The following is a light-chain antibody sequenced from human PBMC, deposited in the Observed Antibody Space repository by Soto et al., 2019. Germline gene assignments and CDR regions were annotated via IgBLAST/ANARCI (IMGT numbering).Light chain of an antibody. J-gene: IGKJ1*01. Sequence: DIQMTQSPSTLSASVGDRVILTCRASQSVDSWLAWYQQKPGKAPKLLIYHSSTLESGVPSRFSGRGFRTEFTLTISGLQPDDFATYYCQQYNDYPRTFGEGTKVDIK. CDR3: QQYNDYPRT. CDR2: HSS. CDR1: QSVDSW. V-gene: IGKV1-5*03.